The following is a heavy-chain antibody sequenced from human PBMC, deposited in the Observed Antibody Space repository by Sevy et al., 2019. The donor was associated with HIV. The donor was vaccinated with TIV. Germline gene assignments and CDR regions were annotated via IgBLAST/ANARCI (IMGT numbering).Heavy chain of an antibody. J-gene: IGHJ5*02. V-gene: IGHV3-23*01. Sequence: GGSLRLSCAASGFTFSSYAMNWVRQAPGKGLEWVSVISAIDGTTYYADSVKGRFTISRDNSKNTLYLQMNSLRAEDTAVYYCVKRARVQIGNNWFDTWGQGTLVTVSS. CDR3: VKRARVQIGNNWFDT. CDR1: GFTFSSYA. CDR2: ISAIDGTT. D-gene: IGHD1-1*01.